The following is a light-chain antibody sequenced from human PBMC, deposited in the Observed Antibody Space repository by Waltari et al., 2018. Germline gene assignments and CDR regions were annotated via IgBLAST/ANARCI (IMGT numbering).Light chain of an antibody. J-gene: IGLJ2*01. Sequence: QSLLTQPPSASGTPGQGVTIPCSGSASNIGRNSVNWYQQVPGMAPKLLIYNTDQRPSGVPDRFSGSKSGTSASLVISGLQSDDEAEYYCASWDDNLSGLFGGGTKLTVL. CDR3: ASWDDNLSGL. CDR1: ASNIGRNS. V-gene: IGLV1-44*01. CDR2: NTD.